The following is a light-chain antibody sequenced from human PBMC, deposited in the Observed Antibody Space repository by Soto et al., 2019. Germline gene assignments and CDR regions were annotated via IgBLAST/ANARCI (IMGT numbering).Light chain of an antibody. J-gene: IGKJ1*01. CDR3: QQSYDIQWT. V-gene: IGKV1-39*01. CDR2: AAS. Sequence: DIQMTQSPSSLAASVGDRVTITCRSSQSISGHVNWYQQKPGTAPKLLIHAASSLETGVPSRFSGRGSGTHFVLTISGLQSEDFATYYCQQSYDIQWTFGQGTKV. CDR1: QSISGH.